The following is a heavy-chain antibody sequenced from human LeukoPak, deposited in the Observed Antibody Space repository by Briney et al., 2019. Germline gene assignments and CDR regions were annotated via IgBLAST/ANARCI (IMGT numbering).Heavy chain of an antibody. CDR1: GFTFSNAW. CDR3: STELDYYDSGGYFDY. D-gene: IGHD3-22*01. J-gene: IGHJ4*02. CDR2: IKSETDGGTT. V-gene: IGHV3-15*01. Sequence: PGGSLRLSCAASGFTFSNAWMSWVRQAPGKGLEWVGRIKSETDGGTTDYAAPVKGRFTISRDDSKNTLYLQMNSLKTEDSAVYYCSTELDYYDSGGYFDYWGRGTLVTVFS.